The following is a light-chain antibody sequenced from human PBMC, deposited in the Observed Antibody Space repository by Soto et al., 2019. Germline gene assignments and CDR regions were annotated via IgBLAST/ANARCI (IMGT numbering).Light chain of an antibody. V-gene: IGKV1-17*01. CDR2: AAS. Sequence: DIQMTQSPSSLSASVGDRVTITCRASQAFTDDLAWYQQKPGQAPKRLIYAASSLDSGIPSRFSGSGSGREFSLTISRLQPEDFATYYCLQYNNYPRSFGQGTRVEIK. J-gene: IGKJ2*03. CDR1: QAFTDD. CDR3: LQYNNYPRS.